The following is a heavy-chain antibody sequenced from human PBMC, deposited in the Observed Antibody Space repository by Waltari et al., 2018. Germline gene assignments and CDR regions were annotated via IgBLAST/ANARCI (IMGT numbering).Heavy chain of an antibody. CDR1: GFTFSNYW. Sequence: EVQLVESGGVLVQPGGSLRIACEASGFTFSNYWMHWVRQAPGKGLVWVSRSNNAGSSTYYVDSVKGRFTISRDNAKNTLYLQMNSLRVEDTGIYYCARGPASDSGNYYVGDYWGQGTLVTVSS. J-gene: IGHJ4*02. V-gene: IGHV3-74*01. CDR2: SNNAGSST. D-gene: IGHD1-26*01. CDR3: ARGPASDSGNYYVGDY.